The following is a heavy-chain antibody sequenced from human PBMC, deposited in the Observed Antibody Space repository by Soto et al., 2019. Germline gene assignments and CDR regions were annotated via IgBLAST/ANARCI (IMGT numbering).Heavy chain of an antibody. D-gene: IGHD6-19*01. CDR2: IYWDDDK. V-gene: IGHV2-5*02. J-gene: IGHJ4*02. CDR3: ARQWLAPHFDY. CDR1: GFSLSTSGVG. Sequence: QITLKESGPTLVKPTQTLTLTCTFSGFSLSTSGVGVGWIRQPPGKALEWLALIYWDDDKRYSPSLKSRLTITKDTSKNQVVLTMTKMDPVDPATYYCARQWLAPHFDYWGQGTLVTVSS.